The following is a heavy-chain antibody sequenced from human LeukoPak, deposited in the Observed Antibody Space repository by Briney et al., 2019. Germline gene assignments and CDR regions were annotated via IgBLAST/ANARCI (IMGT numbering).Heavy chain of an antibody. D-gene: IGHD4-17*01. J-gene: IGHJ3*02. CDR2: IYHSGST. V-gene: IGHV4-38-2*02. CDR3: ARDHMTTGTLGGAFDI. Sequence: PSETLSLTCTVSGYSISSGYYWGWIRQPPGKGLEWIGSIYHSGSTYYNPSLKSRVTISVDTSKNQFSLKLSSVTAADTAVYYCARDHMTTGTLGGAFDIWGQGTMVTVSS. CDR1: GYSISSGYY.